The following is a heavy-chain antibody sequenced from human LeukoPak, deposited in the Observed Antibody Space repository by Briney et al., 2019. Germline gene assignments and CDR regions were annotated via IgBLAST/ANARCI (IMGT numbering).Heavy chain of an antibody. Sequence: GGSLRLSCAASGFTFSSYAMSWVRQAPGKGLEWVPAISGSGGSTYYADSVKGRFTISRDNSKNTLYLQMNSLRAEDTAVYYCARGGYNYFDNWGQGTLVTVSS. CDR2: ISGSGGST. CDR3: ARGGYNYFDN. CDR1: GFTFSSYA. J-gene: IGHJ4*02. V-gene: IGHV3-23*01. D-gene: IGHD5-12*01.